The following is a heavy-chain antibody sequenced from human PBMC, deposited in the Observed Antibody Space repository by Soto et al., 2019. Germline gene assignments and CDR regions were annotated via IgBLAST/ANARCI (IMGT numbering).Heavy chain of an antibody. V-gene: IGHV4-59*04. CDR2: IHYSGST. J-gene: IGHJ3*02. CDR1: GGSISSYY. Sequence: SETLSLTCTVSGGSISSYYWSWIRQPPGKGLEWIGYIHYSGSTYYNPSLKSRVTISVDTSKNQFSLKLSPVTTADTAVYYCAKGGSGSYSNAFDIWGQGTMVTISS. CDR3: AKGGSGSYSNAFDI. D-gene: IGHD3-10*01.